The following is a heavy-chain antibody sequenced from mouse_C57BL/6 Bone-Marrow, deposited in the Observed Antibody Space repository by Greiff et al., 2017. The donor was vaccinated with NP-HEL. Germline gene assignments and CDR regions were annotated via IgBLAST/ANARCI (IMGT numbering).Heavy chain of an antibody. V-gene: IGHV5-6*01. CDR2: ISSGGSYT. CDR1: GFTFSSYG. J-gene: IGHJ1*03. CDR3: ARPHSAYDSHWYFDV. Sequence: EVQVVESGGDLVKPGGSLKLSCAASGFTFSSYGMSWVRQTPDKRLEWVATISSGGSYTYYPDSVKGRFTISRDNAKNTLYLQMSSLKSEDTAMYYFARPHSAYDSHWYFDVWGTGTTVTVSS. D-gene: IGHD2-4*01.